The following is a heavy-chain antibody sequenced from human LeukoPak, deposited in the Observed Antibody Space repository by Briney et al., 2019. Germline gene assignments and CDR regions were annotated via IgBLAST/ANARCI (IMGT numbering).Heavy chain of an antibody. CDR1: GYSTSSSNW. V-gene: IGHV4-28*05. CDR3: ALVGADNAFDI. CDR2: IYYSGSI. Sequence: SETQSLTCAVSGYSTSSSNWWGWIRQPPGKGLEWIGYIYYSGSIYYNPSLKSRVTMSVDTSKNQFSLRLSSVTAVDTAVYYCALVGADNAFDIWGQGTMVTVSS. D-gene: IGHD1-26*01. J-gene: IGHJ3*02.